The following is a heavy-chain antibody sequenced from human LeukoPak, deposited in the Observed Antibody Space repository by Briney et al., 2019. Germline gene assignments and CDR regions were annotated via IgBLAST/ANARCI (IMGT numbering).Heavy chain of an antibody. D-gene: IGHD3-10*01. CDR3: AKCMVRGLNDAFDI. Sequence: PGGSLRLSCAASGFTFSNYAMTWVRQAPGKGLEWVSAVSGSGGSTYYADSVKGRFTISRDNSENTLYLQMNSLRAEDTAVYYCAKCMVRGLNDAFDIWGQGTMVTVSS. V-gene: IGHV3-23*01. CDR1: GFTFSNYA. CDR2: VSGSGGST. J-gene: IGHJ3*02.